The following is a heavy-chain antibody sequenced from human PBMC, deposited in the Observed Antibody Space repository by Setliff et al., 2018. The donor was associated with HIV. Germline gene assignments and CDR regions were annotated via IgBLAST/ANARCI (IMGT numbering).Heavy chain of an antibody. D-gene: IGHD5-12*01. CDR1: GYTFSSYA. V-gene: IGHV1-18*01. CDR3: ARVGEMATIGYFDP. J-gene: IGHJ5*02. CDR2: INLYKDDT. Sequence: ASVKVSCKASGYTFSSYAITWVRQAPGQGLEWMGSINLYKDDTHYAQKFQDRVAMTADTSTNTVYMELRSLRSDDTAVYYCARVGEMATIGYFDPWGQGTLVTVSS.